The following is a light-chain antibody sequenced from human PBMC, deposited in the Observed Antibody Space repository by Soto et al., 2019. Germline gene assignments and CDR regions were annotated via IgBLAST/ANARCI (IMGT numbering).Light chain of an antibody. V-gene: IGKV1-33*01. J-gene: IGKJ1*01. CDR3: LQDINYPWT. CDR1: QDISNY. Sequence: DIQMTQSPSSLSASVGDRVTIHCQASQDISNYLNWYQQKPGKAPKLLIYDASNLETGVPSRFSGSGSGTDFTLAISSLQPEDSATYYCLQDINYPWTFGQGTKVDI. CDR2: DAS.